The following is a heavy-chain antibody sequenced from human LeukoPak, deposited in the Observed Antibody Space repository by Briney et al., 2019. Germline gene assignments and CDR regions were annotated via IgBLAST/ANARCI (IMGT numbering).Heavy chain of an antibody. CDR3: ARSYGSGSYSECYFDY. D-gene: IGHD3-10*01. J-gene: IGHJ4*02. V-gene: IGHV3-30*04. CDR2: ISYDGSNK. Sequence: GGSLRLSCAASGFTFSSYAMHWVRQAPGKGLEWVALISYDGSNKYYADSVKGRFTISRDNSKNTLHLQMNSLRAEDMAVYYCARSYGSGSYSECYFDYWGQGTLVTVSS. CDR1: GFTFSSYA.